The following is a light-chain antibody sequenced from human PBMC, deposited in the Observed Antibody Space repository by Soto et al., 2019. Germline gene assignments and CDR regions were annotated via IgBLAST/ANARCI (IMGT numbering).Light chain of an antibody. CDR3: QQYGSSPWT. J-gene: IGKJ1*01. Sequence: EFVLTQSPGTLSLSPGEIATLSCSASQTVINNYLAWYQQKPGQAPRLLIYGASSRATCIPDRFRGIGSGTDFTLTISSLEDEDVAVYYCQQYGSSPWTFGQGTKVDIK. CDR1: QTVINNY. CDR2: GAS. V-gene: IGKV3-20*01.